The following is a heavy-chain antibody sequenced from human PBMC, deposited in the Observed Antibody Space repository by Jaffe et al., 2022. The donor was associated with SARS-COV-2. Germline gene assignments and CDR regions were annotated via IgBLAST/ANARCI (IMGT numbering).Heavy chain of an antibody. D-gene: IGHD3-22*01. Sequence: QVQLVESGGGVVQPGRSLRLSCAASGFTFSSYAMHWVRQAPGKGLEWVAVISYDGSNKYYADSVKGRFTISRDNSKNTLYLQMNSLRAEDTAVYYCARVDSSGYYMNSDAFDIWGQGTMVTVSS. V-gene: IGHV3-30-3*01. CDR3: ARVDSSGYYMNSDAFDI. J-gene: IGHJ3*02. CDR2: ISYDGSNK. CDR1: GFTFSSYA.